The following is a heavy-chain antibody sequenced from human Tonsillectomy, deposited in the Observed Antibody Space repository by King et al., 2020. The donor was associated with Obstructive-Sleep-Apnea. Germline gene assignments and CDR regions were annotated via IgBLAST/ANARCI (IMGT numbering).Heavy chain of an antibody. Sequence: VQLVESGGGVVQPGGSLRLSCAASGFTFSSYGMHWVRQAPGKGLEWVAFIRYDGSNKYYADSVKGRFTISRDNSKNTLYLQMNSLRAEDTAVYYCAKAGRGGATMSTGAGMDVWGQGTTVTVSS. D-gene: IGHD5-12*01. CDR1: GFTFSSYG. CDR3: AKAGRGGATMSTGAGMDV. J-gene: IGHJ6*02. CDR2: IRYDGSNK. V-gene: IGHV3-30*02.